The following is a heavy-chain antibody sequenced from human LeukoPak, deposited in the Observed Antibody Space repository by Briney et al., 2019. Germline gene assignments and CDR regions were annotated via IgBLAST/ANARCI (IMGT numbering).Heavy chain of an antibody. V-gene: IGHV3-23*01. J-gene: IGHJ6*03. CDR3: AKGGSQSYYYYYYMDV. Sequence: GGSLRLSCAASGFTFSSYAMSWVRQAPGKGLEWVSAISGSGGSTSYADPVKGRFTISRDNSKNTLYLQMNSLRAEDTAVYYCAKGGSQSYYYYYYMDVWGKGTTVTVSS. CDR2: ISGSGGST. D-gene: IGHD6-19*01. CDR1: GFTFSSYA.